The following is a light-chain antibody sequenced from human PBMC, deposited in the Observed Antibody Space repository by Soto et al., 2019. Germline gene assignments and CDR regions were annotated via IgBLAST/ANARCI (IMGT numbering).Light chain of an antibody. CDR3: QQLNSFPPSFT. V-gene: IGKV1-9*01. Sequence: DIQLTQSPSFLSASVGDRVTITCRASQGISSYLAWYQQRPGEPPELLIYGASTLRPGVASRFSGSGSGTEFTLTISSLQPEDFATYFCQQLNSFPPSFTFSPGTTVDIK. CDR1: QGISSY. J-gene: IGKJ3*01. CDR2: GAS.